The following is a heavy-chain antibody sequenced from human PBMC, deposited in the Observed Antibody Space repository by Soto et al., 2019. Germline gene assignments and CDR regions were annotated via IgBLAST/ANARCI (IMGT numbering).Heavy chain of an antibody. Sequence: QVQLVQSGAEVKKPGAAVEVSCKASGYTFTSHYVPWVRQAPGQGLEWMGLINANSGTTSYAQKFQGRVTMTRDTPTSTVYMELSSLRFEDTAVYYCARDRNLETSAWARDYWGQGTLVTVSS. CDR3: ARDRNLETSAWARDY. V-gene: IGHV1-46*03. CDR1: GYTFTSHY. D-gene: IGHD6-19*01. CDR2: INANSGTT. J-gene: IGHJ4*02.